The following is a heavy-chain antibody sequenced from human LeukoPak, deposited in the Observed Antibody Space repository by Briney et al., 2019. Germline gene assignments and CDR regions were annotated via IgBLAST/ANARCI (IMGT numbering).Heavy chain of an antibody. D-gene: IGHD4-17*01. CDR3: ARNGYYSADY. CDR1: GGSISSSSYY. V-gene: IGHV4-39*07. J-gene: IGHJ4*02. Sequence: SETLSLTCTVSGGSISSSSYYWGWIRQPPGKGLEWIGSIYYSGSTYYNPSLKSRVTISMDKSKNQFSLRLSSVTAADTAVYYCARNGYYSADYWGQGTLVTVSS. CDR2: IYYSGST.